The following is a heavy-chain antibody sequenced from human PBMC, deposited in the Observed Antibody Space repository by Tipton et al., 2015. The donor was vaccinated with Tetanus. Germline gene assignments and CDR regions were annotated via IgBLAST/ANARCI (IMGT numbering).Heavy chain of an antibody. CDR1: GGSMSTYY. D-gene: IGHD5/OR15-5a*01. J-gene: IGHJ4*02. CDR2: VYYTGST. CDR3: ARLREIVSRSGWAFDY. V-gene: IGHV4-59*08. Sequence: TLSLTCTVSGGSMSTYYWSWIRQPPGKGLEWIGYVYYTGSTDYNPSLKSRVTISVDTSKSQFSLRLTSVTAADTAVYYCARLREIVSRSGWAFDYWGQGILVTVAS.